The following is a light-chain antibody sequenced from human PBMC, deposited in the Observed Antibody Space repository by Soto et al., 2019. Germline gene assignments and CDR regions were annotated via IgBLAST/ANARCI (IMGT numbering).Light chain of an antibody. CDR1: QSVSSN. J-gene: IGKJ4*01. Sequence: EIVMTQSPATLSVSPGERATLSCRASQSVSSNLAWYRQKPGQAPRLLIYEASSRATGIPDRFSGSGSGTDFTLTISRLEPEDFAVYYCQQRSNWPPLTFGGGTKVDIK. CDR2: EAS. V-gene: IGKV3D-20*02. CDR3: QQRSNWPPLT.